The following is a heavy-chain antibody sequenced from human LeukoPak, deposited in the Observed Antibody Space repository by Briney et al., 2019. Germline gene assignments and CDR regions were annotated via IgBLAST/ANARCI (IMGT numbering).Heavy chain of an antibody. V-gene: IGHV4-39*01. J-gene: IGHJ2*01. CDR2: IYYSGST. CDR3: ARPGRITIFGVEDFDL. D-gene: IGHD3-3*01. Sequence: PSETLSLSCTVSGGSISSSSYYWGGIRQPPGKGVERIGSIYYSGSTYYNPSLKSRVTISVDTSKNQFSLKLSSVTAADTAVYYCARPGRITIFGVEDFDLWGRGTLVTVSS. CDR1: GGSISSSSYY.